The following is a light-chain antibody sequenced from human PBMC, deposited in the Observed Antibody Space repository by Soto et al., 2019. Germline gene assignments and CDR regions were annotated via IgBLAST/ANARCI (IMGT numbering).Light chain of an antibody. CDR3: QQYGTSEII. J-gene: IGKJ5*01. CDR2: DTS. V-gene: IGKV3-20*01. CDR1: QSVSNSY. Sequence: EFVLTQSPGTLSSSPGERATLSCRASQSVSNSYVAWYQLKSGQAPRLLIYDTSSRVTGIPDRFSGSGSGTDFTLTISRLEPEDFAVFYCQQYGTSEIIFGQGTRLEI.